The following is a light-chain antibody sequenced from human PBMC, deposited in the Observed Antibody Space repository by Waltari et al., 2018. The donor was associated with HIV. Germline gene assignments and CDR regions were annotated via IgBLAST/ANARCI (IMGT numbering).Light chain of an antibody. CDR3: QQYSNWPRT. J-gene: IGKJ1*01. CDR2: GAS. V-gene: IGKV3-15*01. Sequence: DIVMQQSPATLSVSPGERTTLSCRASKSVNSNFARYQQKPGQGPRLLIYGASNRATGIPDRFSGSGSGTEFTLTISSLQSEDFAVYYCQQYSNWPRTFGQGTKVEIK. CDR1: KSVNSN.